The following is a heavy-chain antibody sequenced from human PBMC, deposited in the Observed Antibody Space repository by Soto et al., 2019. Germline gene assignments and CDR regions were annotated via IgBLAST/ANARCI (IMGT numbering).Heavy chain of an antibody. V-gene: IGHV3-72*01. CDR3: TRDLVPGTPCGLDV. CDR2: IRRQVNSYTT. Sequence: EVQLVESGGGLVQPGGSLRLSCEASGFTFSDHYMDWVRQAPGKGLEWVGRIRRQVNSYTTEYAATVKGRFTISRDDSXNSLYLQMNSLKTEDTAVYYCTRDLVPGTPCGLDVWGQGTAVAVSS. CDR1: GFTFSDHY. J-gene: IGHJ6*02. D-gene: IGHD6-19*01.